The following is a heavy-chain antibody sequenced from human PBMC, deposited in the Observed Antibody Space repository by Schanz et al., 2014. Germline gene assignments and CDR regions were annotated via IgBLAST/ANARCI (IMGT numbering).Heavy chain of an antibody. D-gene: IGHD2-2*01. CDR3: ASSRSGYCSSASCVPGAFDF. Sequence: QVQLVESGGGVVQPGRSLRLSCAASGLTLSGYGLHWVRQAPGKGLEWVSSIAGGGGRTYYADSVKGRFTISRDNSKSALYLQMNSLRVDDTAVYYCASSRSGYCSSASCVPGAFDFWGQGTLVAVSS. V-gene: IGHV3-NL1*01. J-gene: IGHJ3*01. CDR1: GLTLSGYG. CDR2: IAGGGGRT.